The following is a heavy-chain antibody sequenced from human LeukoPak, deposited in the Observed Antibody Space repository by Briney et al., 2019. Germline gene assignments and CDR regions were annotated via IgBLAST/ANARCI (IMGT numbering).Heavy chain of an antibody. J-gene: IGHJ3*02. V-gene: IGHV1-8*03. CDR3: ARVPLRFSGGDNRSGAFDI. CDR1: GYTFTSYD. CDR2: MNPNSGNT. D-gene: IGHD2-21*02. Sequence: ASVKVSCKASGYTFTSYDINWVRQATGQGLEWMGWMNPNSGNTGYAQKFQGRVTITRNTSISTAYMELSSLRSEDTAVYYCARVPLRFSGGDNRSGAFDIWGQGTMVTVSS.